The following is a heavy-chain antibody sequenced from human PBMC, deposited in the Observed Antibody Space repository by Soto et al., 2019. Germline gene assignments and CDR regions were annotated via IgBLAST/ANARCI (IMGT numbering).Heavy chain of an antibody. CDR2: IYYSGST. CDR3: ARQRSRGSGSYYYYYYYGMDV. J-gene: IGHJ6*02. Sequence: PSETLSLTCTVSGGSVSSGSYYWSWIRQPPGKGLEWIGYIYYSGSTNYNPSLKSRVTISVDTSKNQFSLKLSSVTAADTAVYYCARQRSRGSGSYYYYYYYGMDVWGQGTTVTVSS. D-gene: IGHD3-10*01. CDR1: GGSVSSGSYY. V-gene: IGHV4-61*01.